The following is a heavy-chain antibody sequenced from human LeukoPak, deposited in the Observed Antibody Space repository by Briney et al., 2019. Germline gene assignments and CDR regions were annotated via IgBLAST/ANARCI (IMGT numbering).Heavy chain of an antibody. D-gene: IGHD2-2*01. V-gene: IGHV3-30*02. Sequence: PGGSLRLSCAASGFTFSSYGMHWVRQAPGKGLEWVAFIRYDGSNKYYADSVKGRFTISRDNSKNTLYLQMNSLRAEDTAVYYCAKDLRVVTAAEGDPYFDYWGQGTLVTVSS. CDR3: AKDLRVVTAAEGDPYFDY. CDR2: IRYDGSNK. J-gene: IGHJ4*02. CDR1: GFTFSSYG.